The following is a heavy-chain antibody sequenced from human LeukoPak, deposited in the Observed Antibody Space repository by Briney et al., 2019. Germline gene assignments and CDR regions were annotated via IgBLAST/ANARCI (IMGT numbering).Heavy chain of an antibody. CDR2: IIPIFSTA. V-gene: IGHV1-69*01. CDR3: ARALRSTTYYYDSSGYFDY. J-gene: IGHJ4*02. D-gene: IGHD3-22*01. Sequence: ASVKVSCKASGGTFSSYAISWVRQAPGQGLEWMGGIIPIFSTANYAQKFQGRVTITADESTSTAYMELSSLRSEDTAVYYCARALRSTTYYYDSSGYFDYWGQGTLVTVSS. CDR1: GGTFSSYA.